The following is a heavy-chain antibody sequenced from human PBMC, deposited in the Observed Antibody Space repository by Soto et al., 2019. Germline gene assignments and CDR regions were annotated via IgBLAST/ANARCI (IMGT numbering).Heavy chain of an antibody. CDR1: GFSISSGYY. V-gene: IGHV4-38-2*02. CDR3: ARDWYRDGSTGGYFDY. D-gene: IGHD1-26*01. Sequence: SETLSLTCAVSGFSISSGYYWGWIRQPPGKGLEWIASMYYSGTTYYNPSLKSRVAISVDTSKNQLSLKLRAVTAADTAVYYCARDWYRDGSTGGYFDYWGQRTMVTVSS. CDR2: MYYSGTT. J-gene: IGHJ4*02.